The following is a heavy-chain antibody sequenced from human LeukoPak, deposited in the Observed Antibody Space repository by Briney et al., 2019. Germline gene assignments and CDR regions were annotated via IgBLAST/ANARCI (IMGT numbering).Heavy chain of an antibody. CDR3: AXXXXXXXXXXXXXXXXXESTPNNYGMDV. Sequence: SETLSLTCTVSGGSISSYYWSWIRQPPGKGLEWIGYIYYSGSTNYNPSLKSRVTISVDTSKNQFSLKLSSVTAADTAVYYCAXXXXXXXXXXXXXXXXXESTPNNYGMDVWGQGTTVTVSS. J-gene: IGHJ6*02. CDR1: GGSISSYY. CDR2: IYYSGST. V-gene: IGHV4-59*01.